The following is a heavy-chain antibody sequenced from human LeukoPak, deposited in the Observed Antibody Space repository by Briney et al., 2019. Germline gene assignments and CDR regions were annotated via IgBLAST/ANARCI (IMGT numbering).Heavy chain of an antibody. D-gene: IGHD3-10*01. Sequence: GGSLRLSCAASGFTFTHAWMAWVRQAPGKGLEWVGRIKSKADGETTDYAAPVKGRFFMSRDDSKATLYLQMNYLETEDTAVYYCTTDLGITMIRGVIVSWGQGTLVTVSS. CDR1: GFTFTHAW. CDR2: IKSKADGETT. CDR3: TTDLGITMIRGVIVS. V-gene: IGHV3-15*01. J-gene: IGHJ4*02.